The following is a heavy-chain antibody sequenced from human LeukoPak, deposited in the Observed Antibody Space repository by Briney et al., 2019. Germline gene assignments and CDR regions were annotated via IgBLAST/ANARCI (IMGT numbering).Heavy chain of an antibody. CDR1: GFTFSDYY. CDR3: AKDDYDYGDRPRFYQH. J-gene: IGHJ1*01. CDR2: ISSSGSTI. D-gene: IGHD4-17*01. V-gene: IGHV3-11*04. Sequence: PGGSLRLSCAASGFTFSDYYMSWIRQAPGKGLEWVSYISSSGSTIYYADSVKGRFTISRDNAKNSLYLQMNSLRAEDTAVYYCAKDDYDYGDRPRFYQHWGQGTLVTVSS.